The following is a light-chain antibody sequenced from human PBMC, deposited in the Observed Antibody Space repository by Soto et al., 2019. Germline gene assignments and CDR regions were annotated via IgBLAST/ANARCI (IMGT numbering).Light chain of an antibody. V-gene: IGLV2-14*01. Sequence: QSVLTQPACVSGSPGQSITISCTGTNSDIGGYNYVYWYQHHPGKAPKLMIYEVSTRPSGVSNRFSGSKSGNTASLTISGLQAEDKADYYCSSYIRITTLDYVFGPWTKVTVL. J-gene: IGLJ1*01. CDR3: SSYIRITTLDYV. CDR2: EVS. CDR1: NSDIGGYNY.